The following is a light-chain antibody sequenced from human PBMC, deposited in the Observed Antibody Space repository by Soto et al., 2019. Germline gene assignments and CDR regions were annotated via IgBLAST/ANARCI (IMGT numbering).Light chain of an antibody. V-gene: IGKV3-11*01. J-gene: IGKJ1*01. CDR2: DAS. Sequence: EIVLTQSPATLSLSPGERATLSCWASQSLSSSLDWYQQKPGQPPRLLVYDASNRATVIPARFSGSGSGTDFTLTISILEPEDCAVSYCQQRSNWPRTFVQGTKVEIK. CDR1: QSLSSS. CDR3: QQRSNWPRT.